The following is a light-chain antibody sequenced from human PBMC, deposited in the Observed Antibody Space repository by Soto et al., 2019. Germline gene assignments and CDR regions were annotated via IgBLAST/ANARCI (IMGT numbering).Light chain of an antibody. J-gene: IGLJ1*01. CDR1: TGAVTSGHY. V-gene: IGLV7-46*01. CDR3: LLSYSDARV. CDR2: DTT. Sequence: QAVVTQEPSLTVSPGGTVTLTCGSSTGAVTSGHYPYWFQQKPGHAPRTLIYDTTNKHSWTPARFSGSLLGGKAALTLSGAQPEDEAEYYCLLSYSDARVFGTGTKLTVL.